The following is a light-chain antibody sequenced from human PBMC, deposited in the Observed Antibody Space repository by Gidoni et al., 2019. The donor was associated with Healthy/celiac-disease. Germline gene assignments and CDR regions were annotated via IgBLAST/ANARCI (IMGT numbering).Light chain of an antibody. CDR2: DAS. CDR3: QQYNSYLALT. CDR1: QSISSW. V-gene: IGKV1-5*01. J-gene: IGKJ4*01. Sequence: DIQMTQSPSTLSASVGDRVTITCRASQSISSWLAWYQQKPGKAPKLLIYDASSLESGVPSRSSGSGSGTEFTLTISSLQPDDFATYYCQQYNSYLALTFGGGTKVEIK.